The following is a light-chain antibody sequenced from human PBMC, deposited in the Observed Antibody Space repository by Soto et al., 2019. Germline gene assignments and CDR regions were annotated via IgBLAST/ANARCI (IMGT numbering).Light chain of an antibody. CDR3: SSYTISSNFYV. Sequence: QSALTQPASVSGSPRQSITISCTGTSSDVGGYNYVSWYQQHPGKAPKLMIYDVSNRPSGVSNRFSGSKSGNTASLTISGLQAEDEADYYCSSYTISSNFYVFGTGTKLTVL. V-gene: IGLV2-14*01. CDR2: DVS. J-gene: IGLJ1*01. CDR1: SSDVGGYNY.